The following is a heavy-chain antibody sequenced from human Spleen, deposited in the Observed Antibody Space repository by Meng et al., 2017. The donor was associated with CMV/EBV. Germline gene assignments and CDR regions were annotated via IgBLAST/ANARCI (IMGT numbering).Heavy chain of an antibody. D-gene: IGHD1-1*01. CDR1: GDYISDYY. Sequence: SETLSLTCSVSGDYISDYYWSWIRQPPGKGLEWIGCIYYSGSPNYNPSLESRITISVDTSKNQFSLRLYSVTAADTAVYYCAKFSATGAYYYGMDVWGQGTTVTVSS. CDR2: IYYSGSP. CDR3: AKFSATGAYYYGMDV. V-gene: IGHV4-59*01. J-gene: IGHJ6*02.